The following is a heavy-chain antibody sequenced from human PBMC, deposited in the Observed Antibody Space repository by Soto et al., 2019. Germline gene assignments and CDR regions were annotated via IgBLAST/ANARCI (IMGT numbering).Heavy chain of an antibody. CDR1: GFSFSGYW. Sequence: EVQLVESGGGLVQPGGSLRLSCAASGFSFSGYWMTWVRQAPGKGLEWVANIKEDGSERYYVDSVKGRFTISRDNAKNSLYLQMNSLRVEDTAMYFCASXXPXXTXGTTSKYYYMDVWGRGTTVTVSS. CDR3: ASXXPXXTXGTTSKYYYMDV. D-gene: IGHD1-7*01. V-gene: IGHV3-7*01. J-gene: IGHJ6*03. CDR2: IKEDGSER.